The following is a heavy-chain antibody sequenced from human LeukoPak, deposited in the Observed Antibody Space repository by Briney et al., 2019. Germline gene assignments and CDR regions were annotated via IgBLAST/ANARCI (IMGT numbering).Heavy chain of an antibody. CDR2: ISYDGSNK. Sequence: GGSLRLSCAASGFTFSSYGMHWVRQAPGKGLEWVAVISYDGSNKYYADSVKGRFTISRDNAKNSLYLQMNSLRPEDTALYYCAKGEHSSTFYGAFDPWGQGTLVTVSS. V-gene: IGHV3-30*18. CDR3: AKGEHSSTFYGAFDP. J-gene: IGHJ5*02. CDR1: GFTFSSYG. D-gene: IGHD6-13*01.